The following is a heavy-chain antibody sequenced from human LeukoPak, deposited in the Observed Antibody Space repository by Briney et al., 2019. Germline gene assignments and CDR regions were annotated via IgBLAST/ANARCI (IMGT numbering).Heavy chain of an antibody. CDR1: GGSISSSSYY. CDR3: ARHEHKAVAGDT. V-gene: IGHV4-39*01. J-gene: IGHJ5*02. Sequence: SETLSLTCTVSGGSISSSSYYWGWMRQPPGKGLEWIGSVYYNGNTFYSPSLKSRVTISVDTSKNHFSLRLISVTAADTAVYYCARHEHKAVAGDTWGQGILVTVSS. D-gene: IGHD6-19*01. CDR2: VYYNGNT.